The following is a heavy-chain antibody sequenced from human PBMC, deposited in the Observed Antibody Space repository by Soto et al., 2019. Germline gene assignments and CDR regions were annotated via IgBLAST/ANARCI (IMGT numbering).Heavy chain of an antibody. CDR2: IYYSGST. Sequence: PSETLSLTCSVSGGSINGGDYYWSWIRQSPGNGLEWIGYIYYSGSTYYNPSLKSRSTISIDTSKNQYFLDVDSVTAADTAVYYCARLYTGYEAFNYCGQGTLVTVSS. D-gene: IGHD5-12*01. V-gene: IGHV4-30-4*01. J-gene: IGHJ4*02. CDR1: GGSINGGDYY. CDR3: ARLYTGYEAFNY.